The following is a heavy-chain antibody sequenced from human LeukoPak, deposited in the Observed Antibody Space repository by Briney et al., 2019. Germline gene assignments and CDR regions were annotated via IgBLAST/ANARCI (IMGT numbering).Heavy chain of an antibody. V-gene: IGHV3-23*01. CDR1: GFTFSSYG. D-gene: IGHD7-27*01. CDR2: ISGSGGST. Sequence: GGSLRLSCAASGFTFSSYGMSWVRQAPGKGREWVSAISGSGGSTYYADSVKGRFTISRDNSKNTLYLQMNSLRAEDTAVYYCAKMGPWDYYYMDVWGKGTTVTISS. CDR3: AKMGPWDYYYMDV. J-gene: IGHJ6*03.